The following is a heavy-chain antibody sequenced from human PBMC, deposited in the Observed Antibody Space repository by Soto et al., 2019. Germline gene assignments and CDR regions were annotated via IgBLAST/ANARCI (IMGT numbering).Heavy chain of an antibody. CDR3: ASRSDYYEFQHAVDN. CDR1: GFTVTTNY. V-gene: IGHV3-53*04. D-gene: IGHD3-22*01. J-gene: IGHJ3*02. Sequence: EVQLVESGGGLVQPGGSLRLSCAASGFTVTTNYMSWVRQAPGKGLEWVSIIYSRGTTSYADSVKGRFTIYRHNSKNTVYLQMTSLRGKDTAVYYCASRSDYYEFQHAVDNWGQGTMVTVS. CDR2: IYSRGTT.